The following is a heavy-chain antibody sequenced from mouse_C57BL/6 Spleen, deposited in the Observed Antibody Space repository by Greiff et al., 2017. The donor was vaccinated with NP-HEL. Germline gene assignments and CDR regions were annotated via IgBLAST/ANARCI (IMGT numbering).Heavy chain of an antibody. CDR1: GYTFTDYN. V-gene: IGHV1-22*01. CDR3: ARGNIYDGYYGFAY. D-gene: IGHD2-3*01. CDR2: INPNNGGT. Sequence: EVQLQQSGPELVKPGASVKMSCKASGYTFTDYNMHWVKQSHGKSLEWIGYINPNNGGTSYNQKFKGKATLTVNKSSSTAYMGLRSLTSEDSAVYYCARGNIYDGYYGFAYWGQGTLVTVSA. J-gene: IGHJ3*01.